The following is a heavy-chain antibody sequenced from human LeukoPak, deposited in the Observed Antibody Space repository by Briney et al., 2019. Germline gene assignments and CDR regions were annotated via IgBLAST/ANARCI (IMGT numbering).Heavy chain of an antibody. CDR3: ARRGANSGHTFDY. J-gene: IGHJ4*02. D-gene: IGHD5-12*01. V-gene: IGHV4-59*01. Sequence: SETLSLTCTVSGGSISSYYWSWIRQPPGKGLEWIGYIYYSGSTNYNPSLKSRVTISVDTSKNQFSLKLSSVTAADTAVYYCARRGANSGHTFDYWGQGTLVSVSS. CDR2: IYYSGST. CDR1: GGSISSYY.